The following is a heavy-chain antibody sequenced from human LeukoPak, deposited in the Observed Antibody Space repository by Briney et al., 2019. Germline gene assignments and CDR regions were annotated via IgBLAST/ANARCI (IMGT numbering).Heavy chain of an antibody. CDR3: ARGDTMVRGVIKAYYYYYMDV. Sequence: PGGSLRLSCAASGFTFSSYWMSWVRQAPGKGLEWVANIRQDGSEKYYVDSVKGRFTISRDNAKNSLYLRMNSLRAEDTAVYYCARGDTMVRGVIKAYYYYYMDVWGKGTTVTVSS. D-gene: IGHD3-10*01. V-gene: IGHV3-7*01. J-gene: IGHJ6*03. CDR1: GFTFSSYW. CDR2: IRQDGSEK.